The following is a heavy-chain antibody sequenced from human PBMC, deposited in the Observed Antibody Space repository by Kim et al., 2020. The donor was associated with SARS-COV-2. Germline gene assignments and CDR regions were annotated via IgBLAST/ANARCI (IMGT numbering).Heavy chain of an antibody. D-gene: IGHD2-2*01. CDR3: AEGECTSISCPADY. Sequence: YADSVKGRFTISRDNAKNSLVLQMNSLGAEDTALYYCAEGECTSISCPADYWGQGTLVTVST. J-gene: IGHJ4*02. V-gene: IGHV3-20*03.